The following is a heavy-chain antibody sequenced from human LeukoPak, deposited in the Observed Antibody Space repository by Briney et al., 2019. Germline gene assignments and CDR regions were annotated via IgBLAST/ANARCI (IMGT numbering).Heavy chain of an antibody. Sequence: GGSLRLSCAASGFTFSSYSMNWVRQAPGKGLEWVSSITTSSTYIYYGDSVKGRFTISRDNAKKSLYLQMNSLRAEDTALYYCTRDRDTGRVGTTDFDYWGQGTLVTVSS. CDR3: TRDRDTGRVGTTDFDY. CDR1: GFTFSSYS. V-gene: IGHV3-21*01. J-gene: IGHJ4*02. D-gene: IGHD5-12*01. CDR2: ITTSSTYI.